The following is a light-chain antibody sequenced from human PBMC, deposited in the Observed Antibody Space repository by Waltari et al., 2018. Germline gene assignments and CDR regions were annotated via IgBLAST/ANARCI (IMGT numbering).Light chain of an antibody. CDR3: QQYNNWPLT. CDR2: GAS. V-gene: IGKV3-15*01. J-gene: IGKJ4*01. CDR1: QSVSSN. Sequence: EIVMTQSPATLSVSPGERATLSCRASQSVSSNLAWYQQKPGKAPRPLIYGASTRATGLPARFSGSGSGTEFALTISSLQSEDFAVYYCQQYNNWPLTFGGGTKVEIK.